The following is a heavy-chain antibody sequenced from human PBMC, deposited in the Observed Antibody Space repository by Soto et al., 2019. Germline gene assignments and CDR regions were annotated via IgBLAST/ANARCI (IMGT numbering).Heavy chain of an antibody. CDR2: IVPMFGTS. J-gene: IGHJ4*02. CDR3: NSGSEYDFWSGYL. V-gene: IGHV1-69*06. D-gene: IGHD3-3*01. Sequence: QERLVQSGAEVRKPGSSVKVSCKVTGGTSTRYAINWVRQAPGQGLEWMGGIVPMFGTSKYAQKFQGRVTITADTSTNIAYMELRSLRSEDTAVYDCNSGSEYDFWSGYLWGQGTLVSVSS. CDR1: GGTSTRYA.